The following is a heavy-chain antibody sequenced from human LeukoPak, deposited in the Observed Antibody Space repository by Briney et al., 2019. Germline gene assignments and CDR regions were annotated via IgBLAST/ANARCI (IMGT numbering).Heavy chain of an antibody. Sequence: GGSLRLSCAASGFTFSSYAMSWVRQAPGKGLEWVSAISGSGGSTYYADSVKGRFTISRDNSKNTLYLQMNSLRAEDTAVYYCARDRDFENYYDSSGIYEDYWGQGTLVTVSS. J-gene: IGHJ4*02. D-gene: IGHD3-22*01. V-gene: IGHV3-23*01. CDR3: ARDRDFENYYDSSGIYEDY. CDR2: ISGSGGST. CDR1: GFTFSSYA.